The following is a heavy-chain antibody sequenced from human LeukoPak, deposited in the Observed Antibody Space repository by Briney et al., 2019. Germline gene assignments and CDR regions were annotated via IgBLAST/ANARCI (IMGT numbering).Heavy chain of an antibody. Sequence: GGSLRLSGAASGLTFSSYWMSWVRKAPGKGLEWVANIKQDGSEKYYVDSVKGRFTISRDNAKNSLYLQMNSLRAEDTAVYYXARVGYDFWSGYLYYFDYWGQGTLVTVSS. CDR3: ARVGYDFWSGYLYYFDY. D-gene: IGHD3-3*01. V-gene: IGHV3-7*01. CDR1: GLTFSSYW. J-gene: IGHJ4*02. CDR2: IKQDGSEK.